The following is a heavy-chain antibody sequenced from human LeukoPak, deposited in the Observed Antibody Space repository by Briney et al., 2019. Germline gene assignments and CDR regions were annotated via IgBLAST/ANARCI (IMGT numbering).Heavy chain of an antibody. J-gene: IGHJ4*02. CDR3: AGYYYNSSGFFVFDY. V-gene: IGHV1-69*05. CDR1: GGTFSRYA. Sequence: SVKVSCKASGGTFSRYAISWVRQAPGQGLEWMGGIIPIFGTANYAQKFQGRVTITTDESTSTAYMELSSLRSEDTAVYYCAGYYYNSSGFFVFDYWGQGTLVTVSS. D-gene: IGHD3-22*01. CDR2: IIPIFGTA.